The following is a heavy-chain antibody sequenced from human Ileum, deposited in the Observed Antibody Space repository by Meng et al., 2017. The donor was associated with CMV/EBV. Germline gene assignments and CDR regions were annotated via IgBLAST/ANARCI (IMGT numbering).Heavy chain of an antibody. CDR2: TYYRSKWYN. CDR1: GDSVSTNSAA. Sequence: GDSVSTNSAAWTWIRQSPSRGLEWLGRTYYRSKWYNEYAVSARSRITINPDTSKNHFSLQLNSVTPEDTAVYYCARWVHEYGYVDYWGQGTLVTVSS. V-gene: IGHV6-1*01. D-gene: IGHD1-1*01. J-gene: IGHJ4*02. CDR3: ARWVHEYGYVDY.